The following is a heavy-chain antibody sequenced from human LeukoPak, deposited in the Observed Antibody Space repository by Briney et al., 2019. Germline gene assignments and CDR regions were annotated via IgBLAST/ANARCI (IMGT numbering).Heavy chain of an antibody. CDR1: GYTFTGYY. D-gene: IGHD6-19*01. J-gene: IGHJ4*02. CDR3: ASGGWLAMFDY. CDR2: INPDNGVT. Sequence: ASVKVSCKASGYTFTGYYIHWVRQAPGQGLEWMGWINPDNGVTNYAQKFQGRVTITRDTSISTAYMELSRLRSDDTAVYSCASGGWLAMFDYWGQGTLVTVSS. V-gene: IGHV1-2*02.